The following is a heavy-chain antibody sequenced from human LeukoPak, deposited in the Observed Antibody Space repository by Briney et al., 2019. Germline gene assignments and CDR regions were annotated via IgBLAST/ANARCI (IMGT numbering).Heavy chain of an antibody. CDR3: ARETIFGVVGY. J-gene: IGHJ4*02. CDR1: GGSISSTNW. D-gene: IGHD3-3*01. CDR2: TSHRGST. Sequence: TLSLTCSVSGGSISSTNWWSWVRQPPGKGLEWIGETSHRGSTNYNPSLKSRVTISVDKSKNQFSLKLSSVTAADTAVYYCARETIFGVVGYWGQGTLVTVSS. V-gene: IGHV4-4*02.